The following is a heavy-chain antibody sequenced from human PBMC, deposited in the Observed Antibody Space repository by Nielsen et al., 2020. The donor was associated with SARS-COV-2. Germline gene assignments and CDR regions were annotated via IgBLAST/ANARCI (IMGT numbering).Heavy chain of an antibody. CDR1: GFTFSSYA. CDR3: ARAAGAIFDYYYYYGMDV. J-gene: IGHJ6*02. Sequence: GGSLRLSCAASGFTFSSYAMHWVRQAPGKGLEWVAVISYDGSNKYYADSVKGRFTISRDNSKNTLHLQMNSLRAEDTAVYYCARAAGAIFDYYYYYGMDVWGQGTTVTVSS. V-gene: IGHV3-30*04. D-gene: IGHD4/OR15-4a*01. CDR2: ISYDGSNK.